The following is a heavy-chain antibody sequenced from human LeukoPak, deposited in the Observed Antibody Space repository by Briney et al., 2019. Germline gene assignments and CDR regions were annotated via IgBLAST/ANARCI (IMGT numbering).Heavy chain of an antibody. V-gene: IGHV4-34*01. D-gene: IGHD1-1*01. CDR3: ARGSATGLAY. Sequence: SETLSLTCAVYGGSFSGYSWTWIRQPPGKRLEWIGEIDRSGSTNYNPALKSRLTISVGTSKNQFSLKLSSVTAADTAVYYCARGSATGLAYWGQGNLVTVSS. J-gene: IGHJ4*02. CDR1: GGSFSGYS. CDR2: IDRSGST.